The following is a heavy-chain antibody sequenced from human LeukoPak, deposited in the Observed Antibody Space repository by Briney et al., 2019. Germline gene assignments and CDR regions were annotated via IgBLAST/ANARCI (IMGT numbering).Heavy chain of an antibody. D-gene: IGHD6-19*01. CDR3: AKDREGSRGWRGYFDY. CDR2: ISGSVGST. Sequence: GGSLRPSCAASGFTLSSDAMSWGRQAPGKGVEWFSAISGSVGSTDYADSVKGRFTISRHKSKNTMYLQRNSLRAEAPAVYCCAKDREGSRGWRGYFDYWRQATLVTVPS. CDR1: GFTLSSDA. J-gene: IGHJ4*02. V-gene: IGHV3-23*01.